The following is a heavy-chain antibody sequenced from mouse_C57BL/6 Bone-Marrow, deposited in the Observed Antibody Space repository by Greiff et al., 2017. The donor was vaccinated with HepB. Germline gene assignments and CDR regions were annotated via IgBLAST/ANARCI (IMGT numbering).Heavy chain of an antibody. V-gene: IGHV1-81*01. CDR2: IYPRRGNT. CDR3: ARSLPFCYYAMDY. D-gene: IGHD6-1*01. J-gene: IGHJ4*01. CDR1: GYTFTSYG. Sequence: VQLQQSGAELARPGASVKLSCKASGYTFTSYGISWVKQRTGQGLEWIGEIYPRRGNTYYNEKFKGKATLTADKSSSTAYIELRSLTSEDSAVYFCARSLPFCYYAMDYWGQGTSVTVSS.